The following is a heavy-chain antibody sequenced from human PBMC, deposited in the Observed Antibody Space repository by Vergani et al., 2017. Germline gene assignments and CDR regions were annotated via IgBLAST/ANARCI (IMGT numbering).Heavy chain of an antibody. CDR3: AKRMVGIPATLDY. CDR2: IRYDGSNK. D-gene: IGHD2-21*01. V-gene: IGHV3-30*02. Sequence: QVQLVESGGGVVQPGGSLRLSCAASGFTFSSYSMHWVRQAPGKGLEWVAFIRYDGSNKYYADSVKGRFTISRDNSKNTLYLQMNSLRAEDTAVYYCAKRMVGIPATLDYWGQGTLVTVSS. J-gene: IGHJ4*02. CDR1: GFTFSSYS.